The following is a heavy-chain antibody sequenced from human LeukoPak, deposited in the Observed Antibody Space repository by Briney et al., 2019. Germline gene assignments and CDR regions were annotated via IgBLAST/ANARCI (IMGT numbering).Heavy chain of an antibody. V-gene: IGHV6-1*01. D-gene: IGHD6-13*01. Sequence: SQTLSLTCAISGDSVSSNSAAWNWIRQSPSRGLEWLGRTYYRSKWYNDYAVSVKSRITINPDTSKNQFSLQLNSVTPEDTAVYYCERDRGGYIRSNGEGIALDYWGQGTLVTAS. CDR2: TYYRSKWYN. J-gene: IGHJ4*02. CDR3: ERDRGGYIRSNGEGIALDY. CDR1: GDSVSSNSAA.